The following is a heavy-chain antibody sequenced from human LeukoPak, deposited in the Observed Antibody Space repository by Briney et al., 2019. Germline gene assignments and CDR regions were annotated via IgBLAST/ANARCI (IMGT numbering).Heavy chain of an antibody. CDR3: ARPNITSYYDSRGYDAFDV. V-gene: IGHV5-51*01. D-gene: IGHD3-22*01. CDR1: GYRFSSFW. CDR2: IYPGDSDT. Sequence: GESLKISCKGSGYRFSSFWIAWVRQMPGKGLEWMGIIYPGDSDTRYSPSFRGQVTISADKSSSTAYLQWSSLKASDTAMYYCARPNITSYYDSRGYDAFDVWGQGTMVTVSS. J-gene: IGHJ3*01.